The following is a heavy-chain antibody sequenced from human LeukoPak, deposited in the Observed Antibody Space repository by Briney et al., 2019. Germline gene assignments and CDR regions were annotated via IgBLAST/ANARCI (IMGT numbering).Heavy chain of an antibody. Sequence: ASVKVSCKASVYTFTGYYMHWVRQTRGQGLEWMGWINPNSGGTNYAQKFQGRVTMTRDTSISTAYMELSRLRSDDTAVYYCARDLGGWFGELLNAFDIWGQGTMVTVSS. D-gene: IGHD3-10*01. V-gene: IGHV1-2*02. CDR1: VYTFTGYY. CDR2: INPNSGGT. J-gene: IGHJ3*02. CDR3: ARDLGGWFGELLNAFDI.